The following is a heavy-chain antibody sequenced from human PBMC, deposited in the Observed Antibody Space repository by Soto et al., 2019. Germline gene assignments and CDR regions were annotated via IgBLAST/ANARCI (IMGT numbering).Heavy chain of an antibody. Sequence: GGSLRLSCAASGFTFSNAWMNWVRQAPGKGLEWVGRIKSKTDGGTTDYAAPGKGRFTISRDDSKNTLYLQMNSLKTEDTAVYYCTTGLPGIDYPLVGYWGQGTLVTVSS. V-gene: IGHV3-15*07. D-gene: IGHD1-26*01. CDR3: TTGLPGIDYPLVGY. CDR2: IKSKTDGGTT. J-gene: IGHJ4*02. CDR1: GFTFSNAW.